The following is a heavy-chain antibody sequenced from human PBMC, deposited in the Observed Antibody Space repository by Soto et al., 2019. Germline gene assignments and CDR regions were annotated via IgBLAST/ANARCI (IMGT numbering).Heavy chain of an antibody. V-gene: IGHV3-48*03. CDR1: GFPFSTSA. CDR3: ARERQWLDAFDI. D-gene: IGHD6-19*01. Sequence: EVQLLESGGGLVQPGGSLRLSCAASGFPFSTSAMNWVRQAPGKGLEWVSYISSSGSTIYYADSVKGRFTISRDNAKNSLYLQMNSLRAEDTAVYYCARERQWLDAFDIWGQGTMVTVSS. J-gene: IGHJ3*02. CDR2: ISSSGSTI.